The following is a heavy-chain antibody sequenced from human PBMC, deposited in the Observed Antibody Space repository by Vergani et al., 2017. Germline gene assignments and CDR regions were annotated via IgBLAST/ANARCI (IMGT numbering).Heavy chain of an antibody. D-gene: IGHD3-22*01. CDR3: AIVTDDYDSSGDYLDY. CDR1: GYSLTELT. Sequence: QVQLVQSGSEVRKPGASVKVSCQVSGYSLTELTIHWVRQAPGKGLEWMGGFDPEHGEVTFAHHIQGRVTMTEDRSTDTAYMELSSLRPEDTALYYCAIVTDDYDSSGDYLDYWGQGTLVTVSS. V-gene: IGHV1-24*01. J-gene: IGHJ4*02. CDR2: FDPEHGEV.